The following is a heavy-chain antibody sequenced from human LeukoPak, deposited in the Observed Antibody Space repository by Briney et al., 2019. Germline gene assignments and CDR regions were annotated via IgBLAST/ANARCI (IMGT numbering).Heavy chain of an antibody. CDR3: ASAQLYDYNYYYMDV. CDR1: GFTFSSYA. V-gene: IGHV3-20*04. J-gene: IGHJ6*03. D-gene: IGHD3-10*01. CDR2: INWNGDST. Sequence: GGSLRLSCAASGFTFSSYAMSWVRQAPGKGLEWVSSINWNGDSTGYADSVKGRFTISRDNAKNSLYLQMNSLRAEDTALYYCASAQLYDYNYYYMDVWGKGTTVTVSS.